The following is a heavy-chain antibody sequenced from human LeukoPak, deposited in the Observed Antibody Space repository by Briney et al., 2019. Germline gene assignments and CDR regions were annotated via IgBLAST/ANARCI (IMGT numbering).Heavy chain of an antibody. CDR3: ARDLGMTDGDYVSYFDY. V-gene: IGHV3-48*03. CDR1: GFTFSRYE. CDR2: ISSSGSII. J-gene: IGHJ4*02. D-gene: IGHD4-17*01. Sequence: PGGSLRLSCAASGFTFSRYELNWVRQAPGEGLEWVSYISSSGSIIYYADSVKGRFTISRDNAKNSLYLQMNSLRAEDTALYYCARDLGMTDGDYVSYFDYWGQGTLVTVSS.